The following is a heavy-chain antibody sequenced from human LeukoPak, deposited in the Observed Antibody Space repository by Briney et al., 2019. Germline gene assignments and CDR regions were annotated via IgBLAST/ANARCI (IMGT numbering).Heavy chain of an antibody. CDR3: ARDRASHFDY. V-gene: IGHV3-74*01. J-gene: IGHJ4*02. CDR1: GFTFSTYW. D-gene: IGHD2-2*01. Sequence: TGGSLRLSCAASGFTFSTYWMHWVRQAPGKGLVWVSGINSAGSSTTYAGSVKGRFTISRDNAKNTLYLQMNSLRAEDTAVYYCARDRASHFDYWGQGTLVTVSS. CDR2: INSAGSST.